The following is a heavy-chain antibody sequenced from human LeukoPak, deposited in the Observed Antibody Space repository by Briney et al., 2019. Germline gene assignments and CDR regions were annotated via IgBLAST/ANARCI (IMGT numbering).Heavy chain of an antibody. D-gene: IGHD3-3*01. CDR1: GFTFSDYT. Sequence: PGGSLRLSCAASGFTFSDYTMNWVRQAPGKGLEWVSSITSTSSFIYYADSVQGRFTISRDNTKSSLYLQMTSLRAEDTAVYYCACSPSGFYDHWGQGTLVTVSP. CDR2: ITSTSSFI. CDR3: ACSPSGFYDH. J-gene: IGHJ4*02. V-gene: IGHV3-21*06.